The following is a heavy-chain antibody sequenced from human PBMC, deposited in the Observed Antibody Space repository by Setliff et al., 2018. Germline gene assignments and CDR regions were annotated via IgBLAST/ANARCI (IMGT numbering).Heavy chain of an antibody. Sequence: PGGSLRLSCATSGFSFSGYGMHWVRQAPGKGLEWVANIKQDGSDKYYVDSVKGRFTISRDNAKNSLYLQMNSLRAEDTAVYYCARLRKDYGDYYYFDYWGQGTLVTVPQ. CDR3: ARLRKDYGDYYYFDY. V-gene: IGHV3-7*01. CDR2: IKQDGSDK. CDR1: GFSFSGYG. D-gene: IGHD4-17*01. J-gene: IGHJ4*02.